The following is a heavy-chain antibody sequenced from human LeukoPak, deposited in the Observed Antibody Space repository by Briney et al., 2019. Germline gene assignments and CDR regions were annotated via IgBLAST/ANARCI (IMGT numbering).Heavy chain of an antibody. CDR3: ARGARGFDWLLPFDY. V-gene: IGHV1-69*13. CDR1: GYIFTTYG. J-gene: IGHJ4*02. CDR2: IIPIFGTA. D-gene: IGHD3-9*01. Sequence: ASVKVSCKASGYIFTTYGINWVRQAPGQGLEWMGGIIPIFGTANYAQKFQGRVTITADESTSTAYMELSSLRSEDTAVYYCARGARGFDWLLPFDYWGQGTLVTVSS.